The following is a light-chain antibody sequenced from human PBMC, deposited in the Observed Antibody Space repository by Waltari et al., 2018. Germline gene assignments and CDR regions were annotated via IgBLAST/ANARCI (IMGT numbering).Light chain of an antibody. CDR2: EIN. CDR3: SSYAGSNRVI. Sequence: QSALTQPPSASGSPGQSVTISCTGTSSDVGGYAYVSWYQQHPGQAPKLMIYEINKRPSGVPNRFSGSRSGNTASLTVSGLRPEDEADYYCSSYAGSNRVIFGGGTKLTVL. V-gene: IGLV2-8*01. CDR1: SSDVGGYAY. J-gene: IGLJ2*01.